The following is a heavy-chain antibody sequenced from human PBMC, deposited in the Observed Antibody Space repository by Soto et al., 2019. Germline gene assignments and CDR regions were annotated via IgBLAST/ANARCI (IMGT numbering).Heavy chain of an antibody. CDR3: AHRLGSRGSFDY. CDR1: GFSLTTSGVG. V-gene: IGHV2-5*01. CDR2: IYWNDDK. Sequence: SGPTLVNPTQTLTLTCTFSGFSLTTSGVGVGWIRQPPGKAPEWLALIYWNDDKRYSPSLRGRLTITKGTSKNQVVLTMTDMDPVDTATYYCAHRLGSRGSFDYWGQGSLVTVSS. D-gene: IGHD6-25*01. J-gene: IGHJ4*02.